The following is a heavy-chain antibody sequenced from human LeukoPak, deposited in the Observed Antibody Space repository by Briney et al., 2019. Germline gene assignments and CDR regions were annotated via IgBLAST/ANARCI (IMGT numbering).Heavy chain of an antibody. CDR2: IYYSGST. Sequence: SETLSLTCAVSGGSISISNWWSWVRQPPGKGLEWIGSIYYSGSTYYNPSLKSRVTISVDTSKNQFSLKLSSVTAADTAVYYCAAVAARDFYYYYYMDVWGKGTTVTVSS. J-gene: IGHJ6*03. CDR1: GGSISISNW. V-gene: IGHV4-39*01. CDR3: AAVAARDFYYYYYMDV. D-gene: IGHD6-6*01.